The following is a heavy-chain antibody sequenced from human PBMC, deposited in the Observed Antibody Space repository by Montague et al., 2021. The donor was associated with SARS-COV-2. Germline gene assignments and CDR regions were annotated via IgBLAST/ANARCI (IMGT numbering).Heavy chain of an antibody. V-gene: IGHV4-34*01. CDR1: GGSFSGYY. Sequence: SETLSLTCAVYGGSFSGYYWNWIRQPPGKGLEWIGEINHSGSTNYNPSLKSRVTMSVDTPKNQFSLKLSSVTAADTAVYYCARGARQGYGFRLGSFDSWGQGTLVTASS. D-gene: IGHD3-10*01. J-gene: IGHJ4*02. CDR3: ARGARQGYGFRLGSFDS. CDR2: INHSGST.